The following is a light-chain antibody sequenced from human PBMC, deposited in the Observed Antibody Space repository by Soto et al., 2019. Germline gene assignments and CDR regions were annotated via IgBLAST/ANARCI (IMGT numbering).Light chain of an antibody. CDR1: QSVSSY. CDR2: DAS. Sequence: EIVLTQSTATLSLSPGERATLSCRASQSVSSYLAWYQQKPGQAPRLLIYDASNRATGIPARFSGSGSGTDFTLTISSLEPEGFAVYYCQQRSNWPPGFTFGPGTKVDIK. CDR3: QQRSNWPPGFT. V-gene: IGKV3-11*01. J-gene: IGKJ3*01.